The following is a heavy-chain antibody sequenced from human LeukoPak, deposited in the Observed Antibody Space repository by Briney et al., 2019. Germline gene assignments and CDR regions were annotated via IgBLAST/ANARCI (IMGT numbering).Heavy chain of an antibody. J-gene: IGHJ4*02. CDR1: GFTFSSYS. Sequence: GGSLRLSCAASGFTFSSYSMNWVRQAPGKGLEWVSSISSGSTYIYYADSMKGRFTISRDNAKKSLYLQMNSLRAEDTAVYYCAKDIRRGYNYGYDQFAYWGQGTLVTVSS. V-gene: IGHV3-21*01. CDR2: ISSGSTYI. CDR3: AKDIRRGYNYGYDQFAY. D-gene: IGHD5-18*01.